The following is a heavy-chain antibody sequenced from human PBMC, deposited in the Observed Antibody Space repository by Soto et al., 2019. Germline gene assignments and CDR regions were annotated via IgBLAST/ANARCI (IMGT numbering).Heavy chain of an antibody. CDR2: FDPEDGET. V-gene: IGHV1-24*01. CDR1: GYTLTELS. J-gene: IGHJ6*02. CDR3: ARYDTYYYHGMDV. Sequence: GASVKVSCKVSGYTLTELSMHWVRQAPGKGLEWMGGFDPEDGETIYAQKFQGRVTMTEDTSTDTAYLQWSSLKASDTAMYYCARYDTYYYHGMDVWGQGTTVTVSS. D-gene: IGHD3-9*01.